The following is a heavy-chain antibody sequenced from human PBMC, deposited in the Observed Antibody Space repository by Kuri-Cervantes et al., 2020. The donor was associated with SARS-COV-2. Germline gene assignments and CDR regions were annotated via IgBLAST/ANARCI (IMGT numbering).Heavy chain of an antibody. V-gene: IGHV4-39*01. CDR3: ATQSRGNY. CDR2: SYYSGST. D-gene: IGHD3-16*01. CDR1: GGSIICSSYY. J-gene: IGHJ4*02. Sequence: SETLSLTCTVSGGSIICSSYYWGWTRQTPGEGLEWIWSSYYSGSTYYNPSLKSRVTISVDKSKNQFSLKLSSVTAADTSVYYCATQSRGNYWGQGTLVTVSS.